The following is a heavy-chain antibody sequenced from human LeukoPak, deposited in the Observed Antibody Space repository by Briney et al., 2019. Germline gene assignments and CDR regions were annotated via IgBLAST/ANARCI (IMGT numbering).Heavy chain of an antibody. CDR2: INPSGGST. V-gene: IGHV1-46*01. Sequence: ASVKVSCKASGYTFTSYYMHWVRQAPGQGLEWMGIINPSGGSTSYAQKFQGRVTMTRGTSTSTVYMELSSLRSEDTAVYYCARAHPYGDYGVYFDYWGQGTLVTVSS. CDR1: GYTFTSYY. D-gene: IGHD4-17*01. CDR3: ARAHPYGDYGVYFDY. J-gene: IGHJ4*02.